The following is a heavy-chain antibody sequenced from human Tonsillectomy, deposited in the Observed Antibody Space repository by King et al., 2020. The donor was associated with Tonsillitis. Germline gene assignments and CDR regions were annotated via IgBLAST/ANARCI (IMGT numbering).Heavy chain of an antibody. D-gene: IGHD2-2*01. Sequence: VQLQESGPGLVKPSQTLSLTCSVSGGSISSGGYYWSWIRQHPGKGLEWIGYIYYSGGTYYNPSLKSRVTMSVDTSKNKFSLSLTSVTAADTAVYFCASYHCSGTTCYWGYWGQGTLVTVSS. CDR1: GGSISSGGYY. CDR3: ASYHCSGTTCYWGY. J-gene: IGHJ4*02. V-gene: IGHV4-31*03. CDR2: IYYSGGT.